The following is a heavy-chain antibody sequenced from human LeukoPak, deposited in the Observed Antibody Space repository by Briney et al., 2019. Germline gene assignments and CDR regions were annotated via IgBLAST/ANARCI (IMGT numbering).Heavy chain of an antibody. CDR3: ARGMERFSGVPVGVWFDP. J-gene: IGHJ5*02. V-gene: IGHV3-30-3*01. D-gene: IGHD2-2*01. Sequence: GGSLRLSCAASRFTFSSYAMHWVRQAPGKGLEWVAVISYDGSNKYYADSVKGRFTISRDNAKNSLYLQMYSLSAEDTGVYYCARGMERFSGVPVGVWFDPWGQGTLVTVSS. CDR2: ISYDGSNK. CDR1: RFTFSSYA.